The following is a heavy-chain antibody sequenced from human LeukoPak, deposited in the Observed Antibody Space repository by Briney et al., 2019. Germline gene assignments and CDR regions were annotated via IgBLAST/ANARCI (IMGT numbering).Heavy chain of an antibody. CDR2: IYYSGST. Sequence: PSETLSLTCTVSGGPISSSSYYWGWIRQPPGKGLEWIGSIYYSGSTYYNPSLKSRVTISVDTSKNQFSLKLSSVTAADTAVYYCARAGWLDPLFDYWGQGTLVTVSS. V-gene: IGHV4-39*07. D-gene: IGHD6-19*01. J-gene: IGHJ4*02. CDR3: ARAGWLDPLFDY. CDR1: GGPISSSSYY.